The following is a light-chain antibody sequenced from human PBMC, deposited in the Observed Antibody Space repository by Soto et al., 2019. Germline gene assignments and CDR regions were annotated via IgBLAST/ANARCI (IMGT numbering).Light chain of an antibody. CDR3: QQLKTFPIT. CDR2: AAS. J-gene: IGKJ5*01. CDR1: QGISDS. V-gene: IGKV1-9*01. Sequence: DIQLTQSPSFLSASVGDRVTVTCRASQGISDSLAWYHHKPGEAPKLLIYAASTLQSGVPSRFSGSGSGTEFTLTISSLQPEDLAIYYCQQLKTFPITFGQGTQLEIK.